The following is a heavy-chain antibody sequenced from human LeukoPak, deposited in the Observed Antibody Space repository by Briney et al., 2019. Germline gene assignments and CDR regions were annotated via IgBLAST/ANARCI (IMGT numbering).Heavy chain of an antibody. Sequence: GGSLRLSCAASGFTFSSYGMHWVRQAPGKGLEWVAVISYDGSNKYYADSVKGRFTISRDNSKNTLYLQMNSLRTEDTAVYYCAKDQRGVPAAIFDYWGQGTLVTVSS. CDR1: GFTFSSYG. D-gene: IGHD2-2*01. CDR3: AKDQRGVPAAIFDY. J-gene: IGHJ4*02. V-gene: IGHV3-30*18. CDR2: ISYDGSNK.